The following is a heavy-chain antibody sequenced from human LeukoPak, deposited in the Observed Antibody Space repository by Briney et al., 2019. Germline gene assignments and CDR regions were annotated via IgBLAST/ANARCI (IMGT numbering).Heavy chain of an antibody. CDR2: IYSDGSGT. D-gene: IGHD2-15*01. CDR1: GLTFNIYW. V-gene: IGHV3-74*03. Sequence: GGSLRLSCAASGLTFNIYWMHWVRQAPGEGLVWVSRIYSDGSGTTYADSVKGRFTISKDNAKNTLYLQMNSVRAEDTAVYYCARDVGYSMDVWGKGTTVTVSS. CDR3: ARDVGYSMDV. J-gene: IGHJ6*04.